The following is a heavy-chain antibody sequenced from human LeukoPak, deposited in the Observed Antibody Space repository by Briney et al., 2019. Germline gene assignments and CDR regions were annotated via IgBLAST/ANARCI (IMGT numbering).Heavy chain of an antibody. Sequence: PGGSLRLSCAASGFTFSSYGMHWVRQAPGKGLEWVAFIRYDGSNKYYADSVKGRFTISRDNSKNTLYLQMNSLRAEDTAVYYCAKGNYYDSSGYFDYWGQGTLVTVSS. CDR1: GFTFSSYG. J-gene: IGHJ4*02. CDR3: AKGNYYDSSGYFDY. V-gene: IGHV3-30*02. D-gene: IGHD3-22*01. CDR2: IRYDGSNK.